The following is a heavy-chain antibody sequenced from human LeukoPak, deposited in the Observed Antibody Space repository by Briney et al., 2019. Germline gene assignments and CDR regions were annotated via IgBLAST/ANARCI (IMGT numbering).Heavy chain of an antibody. CDR3: ATEGYYDSSGYYTDY. CDR1: GYTSTSYA. J-gene: IGHJ4*02. D-gene: IGHD3-22*01. V-gene: IGHV1-3*03. CDR2: INAGNGNT. Sequence: ASVTVSCKASGYTSTSYAMHWVRQAPGQRLEWMGWINAGNGNTKYSQEFQGRVTITRDTSASTAYMELSSLRSEDTAVYYCATEGYYDSSGYYTDYWGQGTLVTVSS.